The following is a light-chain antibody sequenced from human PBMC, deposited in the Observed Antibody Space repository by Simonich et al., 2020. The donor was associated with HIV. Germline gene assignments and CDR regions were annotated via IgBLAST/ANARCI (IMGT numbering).Light chain of an antibody. Sequence: QSALTQPASVSGSPGQSITISCTGTSSDVGGYNYVSWYQQHPGKAPKLMIYDVNNRPSGVPDRFSGSKSGNTASLTISGLQAEDEADYYCCSYAGSYTLFGGGTKLTVL. V-gene: IGLV2-11*01. CDR1: SSDVGGYNY. CDR3: CSYAGSYTL. CDR2: DVN. J-gene: IGLJ2*01.